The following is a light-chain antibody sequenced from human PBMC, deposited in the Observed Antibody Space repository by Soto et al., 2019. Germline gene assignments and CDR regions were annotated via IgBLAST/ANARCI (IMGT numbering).Light chain of an antibody. CDR1: QGIRSW. J-gene: IGKJ5*01. CDR3: QQANSFPIP. CDR2: DAS. Sequence: DIQMTQSQSSVSASVGDRVTITCRASQGIRSWLAWYQQKPGKAPKLLIYDASSLQSGVPSRFSGSGSGTDFTLTISSLQPEDFATYYCQQANSFPIPFGQGTRLEIK. V-gene: IGKV1D-12*01.